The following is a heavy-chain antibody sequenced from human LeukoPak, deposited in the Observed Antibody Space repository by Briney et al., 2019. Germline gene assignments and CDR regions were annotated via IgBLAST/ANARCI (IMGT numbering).Heavy chain of an antibody. D-gene: IGHD3-3*01. V-gene: IGHV4-61*09. CDR3: ARRSDFWSGYYSGWFDP. Sequence: SETLSLTCTVSGGSISSGSYYWSWIRQPAGKGLEWIGHIYTSGTTNYNPPLKSRVTTSVDTSKNQFSLKLRSVTAADTAVYYCARRSDFWSGYYSGWFDPWGQGTLVTVSS. CDR1: GGSISSGSYY. J-gene: IGHJ5*02. CDR2: IYTSGTT.